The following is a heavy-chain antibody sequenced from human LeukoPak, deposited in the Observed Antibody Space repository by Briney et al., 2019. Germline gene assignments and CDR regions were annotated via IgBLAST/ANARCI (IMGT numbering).Heavy chain of an antibody. CDR1: GYTFTSYG. J-gene: IGHJ6*03. Sequence: ASVNVSCKASGYTFTSYGISWVRQAPGQGLEWMGWISAYNGNTNYAQKLQGRVTMTTDTSTSTAYMELRSLRSDDTAVYYCARDLSMVRGVNYYYYYMDVWGKGTTVTVSS. V-gene: IGHV1-18*01. CDR3: ARDLSMVRGVNYYYYYMDV. CDR2: ISAYNGNT. D-gene: IGHD3-10*01.